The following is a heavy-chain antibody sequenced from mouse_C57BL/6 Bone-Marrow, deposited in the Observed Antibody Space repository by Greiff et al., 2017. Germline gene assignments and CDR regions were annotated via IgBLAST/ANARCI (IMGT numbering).Heavy chain of an antibody. CDR1: GFNIKNTY. D-gene: IGHD2-3*01. J-gene: IGHJ2*01. Sequence: EVKVVDSVAELVRPGASVKLSCTASGFNIKNTYMHWVKQRPEQGLEWIGRIDPANGNTKYASKFQGKATITADTYSNTAYLQLSSLTSEDTAIYYCARTMGHSVDYWGQGTTLTVSS. CDR2: IDPANGNT. V-gene: IGHV14-3*01. CDR3: ARTMGHSVDY.